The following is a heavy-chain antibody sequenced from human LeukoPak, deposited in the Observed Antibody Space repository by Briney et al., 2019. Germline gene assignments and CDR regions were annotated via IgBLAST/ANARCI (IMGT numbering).Heavy chain of an antibody. Sequence: GGSLRLSCSASGFTFSSYAMYWVRQAPGKGLEYVSAISSNGGSTYYADSVKGRFTISRDNSKNTLYLQMSSLRAEDTAVYYCVKDYSSSWYYFDYWGQGALVTVSS. CDR3: VKDYSSSWYYFDY. J-gene: IGHJ4*02. CDR2: ISSNGGST. V-gene: IGHV3-64D*06. D-gene: IGHD6-13*01. CDR1: GFTFSSYA.